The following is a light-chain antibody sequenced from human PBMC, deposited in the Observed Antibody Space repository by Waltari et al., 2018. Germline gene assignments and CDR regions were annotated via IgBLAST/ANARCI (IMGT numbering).Light chain of an antibody. CDR1: QSISSN. CDR3: QQYNTWPT. V-gene: IGKV3-15*01. CDR2: GAS. Sequence: EIVMTQSPVTLSVSPGERATLSCRASQSISSNLAWYQQKPGQSPSLLIHGASTRAPGIPARFSGSGSGTDFTLTISSLQSEDFAVYFCQQYNTWPTFGGGTKVEIK. J-gene: IGKJ4*01.